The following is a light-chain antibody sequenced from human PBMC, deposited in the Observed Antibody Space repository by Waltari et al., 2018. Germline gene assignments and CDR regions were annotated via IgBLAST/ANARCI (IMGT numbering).Light chain of an antibody. CDR3: RQSYTSPCT. V-gene: IGKV1-39*01. J-gene: IGKJ2*02. Sequence: IQMTQSPSSLSASLGDRVTITCRASQSISTYLTWYQQKVGKAPKLLIYAASTLESYVPSRVTGGGSETDFTRTISSLQPEDFATYCCRQSYTSPCTFGQGTSLES. CDR1: QSISTY. CDR2: AAS.